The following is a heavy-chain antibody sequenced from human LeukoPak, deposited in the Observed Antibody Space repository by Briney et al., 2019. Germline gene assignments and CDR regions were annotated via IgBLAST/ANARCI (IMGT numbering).Heavy chain of an antibody. CDR1: GGSISSGASD. V-gene: IGHV4-30-4*01. CDR2: INHSGST. D-gene: IGHD2-15*01. CDR3: YLSSSVPAFDI. J-gene: IGHJ3*02. Sequence: PSETLSLTCTVSGGSISSGASDWGWIRQHPKRGLEWVGYINHSGSTYYNPSLGSRVTMSVDTSKNQFSLKLSSVTAADTAVYYFYLSSSVPAFDIWGQGTMVTVSS.